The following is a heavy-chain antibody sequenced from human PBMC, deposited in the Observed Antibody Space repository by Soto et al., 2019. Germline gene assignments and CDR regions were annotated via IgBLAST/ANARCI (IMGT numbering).Heavy chain of an antibody. CDR3: ARGSVGLDDSFDY. J-gene: IGHJ4*02. CDR1: GYTFTGYY. CDR2: INPNSGGT. V-gene: IGHV1-2*04. D-gene: IGHD1-26*01. Sequence: ASVKVSCKASGYTFTGYYIHWVRQAPGQGLEWMGWINPNSGGTNYAQKFQGWVTMTRDTFISTAYMELSRLRSDDTAVYYCARGSVGLDDSFDYWGQGTMVTVSS.